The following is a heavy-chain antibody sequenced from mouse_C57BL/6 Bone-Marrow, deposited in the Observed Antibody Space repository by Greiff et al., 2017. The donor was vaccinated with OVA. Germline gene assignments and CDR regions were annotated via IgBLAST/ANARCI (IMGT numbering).Heavy chain of an antibody. CDR1: GYAFTNYL. J-gene: IGHJ3*01. V-gene: IGHV1-54*01. Sequence: QVQLQQSGAELVRPGTSVKVSCKASGYAFTNYLIEWVKQRPGQGLEWIGVINPGSGGTNYNEKFKGKATLTADKSSSTAYMQLSSLTSEDSAVYFCATGTSWCAYWGQGTLVTVSA. CDR3: ATGTSWCAY. CDR2: INPGSGGT. D-gene: IGHD4-1*01.